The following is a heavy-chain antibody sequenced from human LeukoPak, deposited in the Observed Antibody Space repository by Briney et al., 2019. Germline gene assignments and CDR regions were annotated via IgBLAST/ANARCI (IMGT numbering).Heavy chain of an antibody. V-gene: IGHV4-59*08. Sequence: SETLSLTCTVSAGSISSYYWSWIRQPPGKGLEWIGYIYYSGSTNYNPSLKSRVTISVDTSKNQFSLKLCSVTAADTAVYYCARGAVAGIWGQGTLVTVSS. CDR2: IYYSGST. D-gene: IGHD6-13*01. CDR1: AGSISSYY. CDR3: ARGAVAGI. J-gene: IGHJ4*02.